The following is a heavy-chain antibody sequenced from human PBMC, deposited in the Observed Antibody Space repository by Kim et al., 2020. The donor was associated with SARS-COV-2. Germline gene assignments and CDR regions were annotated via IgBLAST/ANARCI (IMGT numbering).Heavy chain of an antibody. CDR3: ARSSSWRYNWFDP. V-gene: IGHV4-39*01. D-gene: IGHD6-13*01. Sequence: CYNPSLKSRVTISVDKSKNQFSLKLSSVTAADTAVYYCARSSSWRYNWFDPWGQGTLVTVSS. J-gene: IGHJ5*02.